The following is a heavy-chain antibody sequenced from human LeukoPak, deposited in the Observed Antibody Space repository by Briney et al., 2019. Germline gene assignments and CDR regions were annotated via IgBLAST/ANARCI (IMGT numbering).Heavy chain of an antibody. CDR1: GCTFTAYF. Sequence: ASVKVSCKASGCTFTAYFIHWVRQAPGQGLEWMAWINPNSGGTNYAQKFQGRITMTRDTSISTAYMELSRLRSDDTAVYYCARTMTGDSGNYHFDYWGQGTLVTVSS. J-gene: IGHJ4*02. CDR2: INPNSGGT. D-gene: IGHD1-26*01. CDR3: ARTMTGDSGNYHFDY. V-gene: IGHV1-2*02.